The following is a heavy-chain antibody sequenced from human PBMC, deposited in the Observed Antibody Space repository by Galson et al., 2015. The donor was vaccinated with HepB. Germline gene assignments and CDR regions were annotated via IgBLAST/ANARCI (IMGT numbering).Heavy chain of an antibody. CDR2: INGYNGNT. V-gene: IGHV1-18*01. CDR3: ARESANYRRGYSGMDV. Sequence: SVKVSCKASGYTFTSCGISWVRQAPGQGLEWMGWINGYNGNTDYAQKVQGRVTMTTDTSTSTAYLELRSLRSDDTAVYYCARESANYRRGYSGMDVWGQGTTVTVSS. J-gene: IGHJ6*02. D-gene: IGHD4/OR15-4a*01. CDR1: GYTFTSCG.